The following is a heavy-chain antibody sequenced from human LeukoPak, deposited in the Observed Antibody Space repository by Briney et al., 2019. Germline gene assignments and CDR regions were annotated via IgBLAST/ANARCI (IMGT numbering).Heavy chain of an antibody. CDR3: ARHGVGATRGSDAFDI. CDR1: GVSISSSSYY. J-gene: IGHJ3*02. CDR2: IYYSGST. Sequence: SETLSLTCTVSGVSISSSSYYWGWLRQPPGKGLEWIGSIYYSGSTYYNPSLKSRFTISVDTSKNQFSLKLSSVTAADTAVYYCARHGVGATRGSDAFDIWGQGTMVTVSS. V-gene: IGHV4-39*01. D-gene: IGHD1-26*01.